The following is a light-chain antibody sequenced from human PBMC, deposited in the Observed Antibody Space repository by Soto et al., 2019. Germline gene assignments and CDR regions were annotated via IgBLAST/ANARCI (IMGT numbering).Light chain of an antibody. CDR3: QQYVNWPLT. J-gene: IGKJ4*01. V-gene: IGKV3-15*01. Sequence: EIVMTQSPATLSVSPGEGATLSCRASQSVSSDLAWYQQKPGQAPRLLIHGAYTRPTGIPARFSGSGSGTEFTLTISSLQSEDFAVYYCQQYVNWPLTFGGGTRVEIK. CDR1: QSVSSD. CDR2: GAY.